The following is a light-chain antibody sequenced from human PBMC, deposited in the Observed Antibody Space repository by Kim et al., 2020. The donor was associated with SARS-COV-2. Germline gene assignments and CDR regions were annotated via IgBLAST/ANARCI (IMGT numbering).Light chain of an antibody. J-gene: IGKJ4*01. V-gene: IGKV3-15*01. CDR1: QGVSNN. CDR3: QQYDNWPPVT. Sequence: EIVMTQSPATLSVSPGERVTLSCRASQGVSNNLAWYQQKPGQAPRLLIYGASTRATGIPARFSGSGSGTEFTLDISSLQSEDFAVYYCQQYDNWPPVTFGGGTKVDIK. CDR2: GAS.